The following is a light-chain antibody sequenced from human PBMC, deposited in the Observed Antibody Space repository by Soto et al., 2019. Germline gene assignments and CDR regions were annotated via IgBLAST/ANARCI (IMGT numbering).Light chain of an antibody. Sequence: DTEKKQRPATVCGNPGGRAPLSCRASQSVSTNLAWYQQRPGQAPRLLIYRASTRAAGVPARFSGSGSGTEFTLTISGGQSNAVAPYFRHPYNYGNAWTLARGTKVDI. J-gene: IGKJ1*01. CDR3: HPYNYGNAWT. CDR2: RAS. CDR1: QSVSTN. V-gene: IGKV3-15*01.